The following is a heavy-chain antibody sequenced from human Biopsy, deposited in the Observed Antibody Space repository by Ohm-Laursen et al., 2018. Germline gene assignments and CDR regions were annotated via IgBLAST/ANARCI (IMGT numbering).Heavy chain of an antibody. CDR2: ISWNSGSI. V-gene: IGHV3-9*01. Sequence: SLRLSCAASGFTFQDHAMHWVRQAPRKGLEWVSGISWNSGSINYAVSVQGRFTISRDNAKNSLYLQMNSLRVEDTALYFCARLGELHGLWYFDFWGQGALVTVSS. D-gene: IGHD2-21*01. CDR3: ARLGELHGLWYFDF. CDR1: GFTFQDHA. J-gene: IGHJ4*02.